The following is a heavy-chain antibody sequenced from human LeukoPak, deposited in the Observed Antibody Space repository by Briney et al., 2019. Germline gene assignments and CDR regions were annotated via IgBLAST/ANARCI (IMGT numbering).Heavy chain of an antibody. V-gene: IGHV1-8*01. D-gene: IGHD1-26*01. J-gene: IGHJ4*02. CDR2: MNPNTANT. CDR1: GYTFTSYD. CDR3: ARGEYSGSYYYFAY. Sequence: GAPVKVSCKASGYTFTSYDTNWVRQAPGQGLDWMGWMNPNTANTGYAQKFQGRVTITRNTSISTSYMELNSLRSEDTAVYYCARGEYSGSYYYFAYWGQGTLVTVSS.